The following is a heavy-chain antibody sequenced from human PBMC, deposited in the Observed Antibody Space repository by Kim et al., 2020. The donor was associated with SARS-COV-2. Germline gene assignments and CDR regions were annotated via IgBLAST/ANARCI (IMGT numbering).Heavy chain of an antibody. V-gene: IGHV1-8*01. CDR2: MNPNSGNT. J-gene: IGHJ5*02. CDR1: GYTFTSYD. CDR3: ARSPVLRYFDWLLENWFDP. Sequence: ASVKVSCKASGYTFTSYDINWVRQATGQGLEWMGWMNPNSGNTGYAQKFQGRVTMTRNTSISTAYMELSSLRSEDTAVYYCARSPVLRYFDWLLENWFDPWGQGTLVTVSS. D-gene: IGHD3-9*01.